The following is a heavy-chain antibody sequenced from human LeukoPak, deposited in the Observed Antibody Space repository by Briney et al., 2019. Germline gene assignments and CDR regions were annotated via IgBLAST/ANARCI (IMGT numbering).Heavy chain of an antibody. D-gene: IGHD6-19*01. CDR3: AKDSRPGIAVAAALV. CDR2: ISWNSGSI. V-gene: IGHV3-9*01. Sequence: GGSLRLSCAASGFTFDGYAMHWVRQAPGKGLEWVSGISWNSGSIGYADSVKGRFTISRDNAKNSLYLQMSSLRAEDTALYYCAKDSRPGIAVAAALVWGQGTLVTVSS. CDR1: GFTFDGYA. J-gene: IGHJ4*02.